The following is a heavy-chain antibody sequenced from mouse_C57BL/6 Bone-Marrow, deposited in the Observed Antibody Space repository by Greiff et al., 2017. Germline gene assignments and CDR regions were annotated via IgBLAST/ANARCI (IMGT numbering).Heavy chain of an antibody. CDR2: IHPNSGST. D-gene: IGHD1-2*01. Sequence: QVQLQQPGAELVKPGASVKLSCKASGYTFTSYWMHWVKQRPGQGLEWIGMIHPNSGSTNYKEKFKSKATLTVDKSSSTAYMQLSSLTSEDSAVYYCARKGYYGPGVNFDYWGQGTTLTVSS. CDR3: ARKGYYGPGVNFDY. J-gene: IGHJ2*01. CDR1: GYTFTSYW. V-gene: IGHV1-64*01.